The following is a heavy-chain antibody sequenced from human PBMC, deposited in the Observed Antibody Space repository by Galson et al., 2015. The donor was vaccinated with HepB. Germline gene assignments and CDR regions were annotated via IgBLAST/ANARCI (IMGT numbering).Heavy chain of an antibody. CDR1: GFTFSSYG. Sequence: LRLSCAASGFTFSSYGMHWVRQAPGKGLEWVAVISSDGSNKYYTDPVKGRFTISRDKSKNTLYLQMNSLRAEDTAVYYCAKDYYDSSGYYIFDYWGQGTLVTVSS. J-gene: IGHJ4*02. D-gene: IGHD3-22*01. CDR3: AKDYYDSSGYYIFDY. V-gene: IGHV3-30*18. CDR2: ISSDGSNK.